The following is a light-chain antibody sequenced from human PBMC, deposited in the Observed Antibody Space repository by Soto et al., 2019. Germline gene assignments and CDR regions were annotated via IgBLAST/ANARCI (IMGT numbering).Light chain of an antibody. V-gene: IGLV4-69*01. J-gene: IGLJ2*01. CDR1: SGHSSYA. CDR2: LNSDGSH. Sequence: QLVLTQSPSASASLGASVKLTCTLSSGHSSYAIAWHQQQPEKGPQYLMKLNSDGSHSKGDGIPDRFSGSSSGAERYLTISSLQSEDEADYYCQTWGTGIPNVLFGGGTKLTVL. CDR3: QTWGTGIPNVL.